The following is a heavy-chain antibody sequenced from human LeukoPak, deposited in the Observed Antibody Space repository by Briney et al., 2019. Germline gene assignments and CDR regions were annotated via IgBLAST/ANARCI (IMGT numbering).Heavy chain of an antibody. D-gene: IGHD3-3*01. J-gene: IGHJ6*03. Sequence: GGSLRLSCAASGFTFSSYAMTWVRQAPGKGLEWVSAISGGAYSTSYADSVKGRFTISRDNSKNTLYLQMNSLRAEDTAVYYCAKAIRSGYYGYYYYYMDVWGKGTTVTVSS. V-gene: IGHV3-23*01. CDR3: AKAIRSGYYGYYYYYMDV. CDR2: ISGGAYST. CDR1: GFTFSSYA.